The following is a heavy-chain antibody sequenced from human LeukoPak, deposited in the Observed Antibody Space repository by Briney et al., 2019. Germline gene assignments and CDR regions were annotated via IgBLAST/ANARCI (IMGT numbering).Heavy chain of an antibody. Sequence: GGSLRLSCAASGFTFDDYGMSWVRQAPGKGLEWVSNINWYGGSTGYADSVKGRFTISRDNAKKSLYLQMNSLRAEDTAVYYCARESLPIVVVPAAIGYWGQGTLVTVSS. J-gene: IGHJ4*02. CDR3: ARESLPIVVVPAAIGY. D-gene: IGHD2-2*01. CDR1: GFTFDDYG. V-gene: IGHV3-20*04. CDR2: INWYGGST.